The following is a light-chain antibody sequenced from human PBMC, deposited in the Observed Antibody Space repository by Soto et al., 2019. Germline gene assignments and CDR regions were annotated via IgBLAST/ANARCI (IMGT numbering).Light chain of an antibody. CDR1: QSLVYSDENIY. CDR2: QVS. J-gene: IGKJ4*01. Sequence: DVFMTQSPLSLPVTLGQPASISCRSSQSLVYSDENIYLNWFHQRPGQSPRRFIYQVSYRDSGVPDRFAGSGSGYDFTLKISRVEAEDVGLYFCMQATHWPLGFGGGTQVEIK. V-gene: IGKV2-30*01. CDR3: MQATHWPLG.